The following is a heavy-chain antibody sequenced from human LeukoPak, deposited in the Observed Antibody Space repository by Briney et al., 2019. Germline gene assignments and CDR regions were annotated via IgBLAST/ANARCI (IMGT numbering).Heavy chain of an antibody. CDR2: TSYDGTTS. CDR3: AKELAVADMFDF. Sequence: GGSLRLSCAASGFTFSTSAMSWVRQAPGKGLEWVAVTSYDGTTSYYADSVEGRFTISRDNSKNTLYLQLNNLRADDTAFYYCAKELAVADMFDFWGQGTLVTVSS. CDR1: GFTFSTSA. J-gene: IGHJ4*02. D-gene: IGHD6-19*01. V-gene: IGHV3-30*18.